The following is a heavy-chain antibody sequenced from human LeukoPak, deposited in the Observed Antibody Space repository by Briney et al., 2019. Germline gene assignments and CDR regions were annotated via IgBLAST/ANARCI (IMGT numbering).Heavy chain of an antibody. CDR3: ARGGVPTHYYYMDV. Sequence: GGSLRLSCAASGFTFSSYWMHWVRQAPGKGLVWVSRINSDGSRTSYVDPVKGRFTISRDNAKNTLYLQMNSLRAEETAVYYCARGGVPTHYYYMDVWGKGTTVTISS. D-gene: IGHD3-10*01. CDR1: GFTFSSYW. V-gene: IGHV3-74*01. J-gene: IGHJ6*03. CDR2: INSDGSRT.